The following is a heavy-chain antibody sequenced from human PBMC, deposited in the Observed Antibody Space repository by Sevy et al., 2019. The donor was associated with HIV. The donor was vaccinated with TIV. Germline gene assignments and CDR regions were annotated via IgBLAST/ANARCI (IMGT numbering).Heavy chain of an antibody. V-gene: IGHV3-23*01. J-gene: IGHJ4*02. Sequence: GGSLRLSCAASGFTFSSYAMTWVRQAPGKGLEWVSAISGSGGSTYYADSVKGRFTISRDNSKNTLYLQMNSLRAEDTAVYFCAKDSKPYYYDSSGYHNLGQGTLVTVSS. D-gene: IGHD3-22*01. CDR3: AKDSKPYYYDSSGYHN. CDR2: ISGSGGST. CDR1: GFTFSSYA.